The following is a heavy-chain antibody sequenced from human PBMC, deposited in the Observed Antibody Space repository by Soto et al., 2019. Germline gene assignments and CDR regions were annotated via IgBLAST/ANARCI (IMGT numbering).Heavy chain of an antibody. CDR1: GFTFSSYW. D-gene: IGHD3-10*01. Sequence: EVQLVESGGGLVQPGGSLRLSCAASGFTFSSYWMHWVRQAPGKGLVWVSRINSDGSSTSYADSVKGRFTISRDNAKNTLYLQMNSLRAEDTAVHYFARQALWFGELPTTPENYYYYYMDVWGKGTTVTVSS. CDR2: INSDGSST. V-gene: IGHV3-74*01. J-gene: IGHJ6*03. CDR3: ARQALWFGELPTTPENYYYYYMDV.